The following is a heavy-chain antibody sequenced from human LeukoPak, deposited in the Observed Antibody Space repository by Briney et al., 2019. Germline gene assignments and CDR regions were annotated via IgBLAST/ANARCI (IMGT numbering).Heavy chain of an antibody. J-gene: IGHJ4*02. CDR1: GFTFSSYG. CDR3: AKDPRRYCSGGSCYSFDY. D-gene: IGHD2-15*01. V-gene: IGHV3-30*18. Sequence: GGSLRLSCAASGFTFSSYGMHCVRQAPGKGLEWVAVISYDGSNKYYADSVKGRFTISRDNSKNTLYLQMNSLRAEDTAVYYCAKDPRRYCSGGSCYSFDYWGQGTLVTVSS. CDR2: ISYDGSNK.